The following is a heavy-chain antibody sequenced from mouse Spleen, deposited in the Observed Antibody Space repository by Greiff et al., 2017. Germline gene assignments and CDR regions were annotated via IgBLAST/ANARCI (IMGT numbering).Heavy chain of an antibody. CDR2: IYPGDGST. Sequence: VQLQQSGPELVKPGASVKMSCKASGYTFTSYYIHWVKQRPGQGLEWIGWIYPGDGSTKYNEKFKGKTTLTADKSSSTAYMLLSSLTSEDSAIYVCAKIYYEYGYFDVWGAGTTVTVSS. CDR3: AKIYYEYGYFDV. J-gene: IGHJ1*01. CDR1: GYTFTSYY. V-gene: IGHV1S56*01. D-gene: IGHD2-4*01.